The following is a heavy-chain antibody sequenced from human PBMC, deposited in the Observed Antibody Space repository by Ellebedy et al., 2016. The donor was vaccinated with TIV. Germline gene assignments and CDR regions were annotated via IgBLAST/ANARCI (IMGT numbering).Heavy chain of an antibody. Sequence: PGGSLRLSCAASGFIISGDWMRWVRQAPGKGLEWVAHINPDGSAEYYVDSVNGRFTISRDNAKRSLFLQMNSLRVDDTAVYYCVTWGQSYGRWGQGSLVTISS. CDR1: GFIISGDW. V-gene: IGHV3-7*03. J-gene: IGHJ4*02. D-gene: IGHD3-16*01. CDR2: INPDGSAE. CDR3: VTWGQSYGR.